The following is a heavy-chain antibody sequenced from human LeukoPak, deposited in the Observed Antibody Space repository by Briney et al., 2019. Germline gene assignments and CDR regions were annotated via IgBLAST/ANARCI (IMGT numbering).Heavy chain of an antibody. CDR1: GYTFTGYY. Sequence: WASVSVSCKASGYTFTGYYMHWVRQAPGQGLEWMGWINPNSGGTNYAQKFQGWVNMTRDTSISTAYMELSRLRSDDTAVYYCARGLQYGPQVDYWGQGTLVTVSS. J-gene: IGHJ4*02. V-gene: IGHV1-2*04. CDR3: ARGLQYGPQVDY. D-gene: IGHD2-2*01. CDR2: INPNSGGT.